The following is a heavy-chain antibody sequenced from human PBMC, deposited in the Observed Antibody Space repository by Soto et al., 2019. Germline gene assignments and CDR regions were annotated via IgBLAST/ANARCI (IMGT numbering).Heavy chain of an antibody. CDR1: GFTFDDYA. V-gene: IGHV3-9*01. CDR2: ISWNSGSI. D-gene: IGHD6-19*01. J-gene: IGHJ3*02. Sequence: EVQLVESGGGLVQPGRSLRLSCAASGFTFDDYAMHWVRQAPGKGLEWVSGISWNSGSIGYADSVKGRFTISRDNAKNSLYLQMNSLRAEDTALYYCANTPGALFAVAGDAFDIWGQGTMVTVSS. CDR3: ANTPGALFAVAGDAFDI.